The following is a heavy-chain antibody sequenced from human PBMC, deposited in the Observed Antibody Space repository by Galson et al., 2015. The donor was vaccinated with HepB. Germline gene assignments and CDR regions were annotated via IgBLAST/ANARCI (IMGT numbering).Heavy chain of an antibody. CDR1: GGTFSSYA. J-gene: IGHJ6*02. CDR3: ARDGAAGPYYYYGMDV. CDR2: IIPIFGTA. D-gene: IGHD4/OR15-4a*01. Sequence: SVKVSCKASGGTFSSYAISWVRQAPGQGLEWMGGIIPIFGTANYAQKFQGRVTITADESTSTAYMELSSLRSEDTAVYYCARDGAAGPYYYYGMDVWGQGTTVTVSS. V-gene: IGHV1-69*13.